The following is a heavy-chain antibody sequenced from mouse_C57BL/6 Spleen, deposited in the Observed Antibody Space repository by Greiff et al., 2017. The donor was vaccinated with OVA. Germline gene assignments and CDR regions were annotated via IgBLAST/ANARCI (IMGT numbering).Heavy chain of an antibody. J-gene: IGHJ4*01. CDR2: ISSGSSTI. CDR1: GFTFSDYG. D-gene: IGHD2-4*01. V-gene: IGHV5-17*01. Sequence: EVMLVESGGGLVKPGGSLKLSCAASGFTFSDYGMHWVRQAPEKGLEWVAYISSGSSTIYYADTVKGRFTISRDNAKNTLFLQMTSLRSEDTAMYYCARGGLRPAMDYWGQGTSVTVSS. CDR3: ARGGLRPAMDY.